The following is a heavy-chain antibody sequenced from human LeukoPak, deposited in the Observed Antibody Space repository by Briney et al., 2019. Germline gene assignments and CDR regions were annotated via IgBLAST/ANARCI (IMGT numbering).Heavy chain of an antibody. D-gene: IGHD2-2*02. Sequence: GGSLRLSCAASGFTFSRHAMSWVRQAPGKGLEWVSSLSGTGGSTYYADSVKGRLTVSRDNSKNTVYLQMNSLRAEDTAVYYCAKTDCTSSSCYTIDSWGQGTLVTVSS. CDR3: AKTDCTSSSCYTIDS. V-gene: IGHV3-23*01. CDR1: GFTFSRHA. CDR2: LSGTGGST. J-gene: IGHJ4*02.